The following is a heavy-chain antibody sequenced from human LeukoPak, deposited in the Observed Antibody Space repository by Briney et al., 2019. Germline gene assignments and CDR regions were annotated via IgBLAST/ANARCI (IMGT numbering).Heavy chain of an antibody. CDR2: ISSSGTFI. CDR1: GFTFSNYN. J-gene: IGHJ3*02. CDR3: ARGGSGTYNAFDI. D-gene: IGHD1-26*01. V-gene: IGHV3-21*01. Sequence: PGGSLRLSCATSGFTFSNYNMNWVRQAPGKGLEWVSSISSSGTFIYYADSVKGRFTISRDSAKNSLYLQMNSLGAEDTAVYYCARGGSGTYNAFDIWGQGTMVTVSS.